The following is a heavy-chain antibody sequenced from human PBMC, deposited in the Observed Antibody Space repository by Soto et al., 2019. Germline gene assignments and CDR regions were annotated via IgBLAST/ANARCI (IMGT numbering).Heavy chain of an antibody. J-gene: IGHJ4*02. V-gene: IGHV4-31*03. D-gene: IGHD6-13*01. Sequence: QVQLQESGPGLVKPSQTLSLTCTVSGGSISSGGYYWSWIRQHPGKGLEWIGYIYYSGSTYYNPSLKSRVTISVDTSKNQFSLKLSSVTAADTAVYYCARAIPGIAAADPRPFDYWGQGTLVTVSS. CDR1: GGSISSGGYY. CDR3: ARAIPGIAAADPRPFDY. CDR2: IYYSGST.